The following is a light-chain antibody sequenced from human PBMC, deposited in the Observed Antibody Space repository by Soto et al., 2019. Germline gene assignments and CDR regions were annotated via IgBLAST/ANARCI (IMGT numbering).Light chain of an antibody. V-gene: IGKV1-39*01. CDR1: QSISTY. J-gene: IGKJ2*01. CDR3: PQRYRSPPT. Sequence: DIQMTQSPSSLPASVGDRVTISCRADQSISTYLNCYQQKSGKAPKLLIYSASICSSSSFQGGFPSRFSGSGSGTLFTLNISSFQPEDFATCYCPQRYRSPPTFGQGTKLDVK. CDR2: SAS.